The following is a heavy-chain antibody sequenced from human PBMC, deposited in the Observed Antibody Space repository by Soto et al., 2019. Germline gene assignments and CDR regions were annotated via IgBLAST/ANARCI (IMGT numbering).Heavy chain of an antibody. Sequence: EVQLLESGGGFIQPGGSLRLSCTASGITFSSRAMSWVRQAPGKGLEWVSAISGSGTSTYYADSVKGRFTISRDNSINTLYLQINTLRAEDTAVYSCAQGPTTFSGSHNYYYGMDVWGPGTTVTVSS. CDR2: ISGSGTST. CDR3: AQGPTTFSGSHNYYYGMDV. D-gene: IGHD1-26*01. J-gene: IGHJ6*02. V-gene: IGHV3-23*01. CDR1: GITFSSRA.